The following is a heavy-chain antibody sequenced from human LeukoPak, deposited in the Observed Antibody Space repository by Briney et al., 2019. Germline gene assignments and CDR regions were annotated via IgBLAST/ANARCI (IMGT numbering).Heavy chain of an antibody. CDR2: ISGSGGST. D-gene: IGHD3-10*01. CDR3: AKDKRDYYGSGSYYNRWYFDY. V-gene: IGHV3-23*01. CDR1: GFTFSSYA. J-gene: IGHJ4*02. Sequence: PGGSLRLSCAASGFTFSSYAMSWVRQAPGKGLEWVSAISGSGGSTYYADSVKGRFTISRDNYKNTLYLQMNSLRAEDTAVYYCAKDKRDYYGSGSYYNRWYFDYWGQGTLVTVSS.